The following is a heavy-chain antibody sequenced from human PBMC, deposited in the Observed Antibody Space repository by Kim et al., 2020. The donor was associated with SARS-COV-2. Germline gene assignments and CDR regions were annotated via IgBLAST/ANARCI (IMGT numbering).Heavy chain of an antibody. CDR3: ARVTSGSYDAFDI. D-gene: IGHD1-26*01. Sequence: NDNPTRKSRVTISVDTSKNQFSLKLSSVTAADTAVYYCARVTSGSYDAFDIWGQGTMVTVSS. J-gene: IGHJ3*02. V-gene: IGHV4-59*01.